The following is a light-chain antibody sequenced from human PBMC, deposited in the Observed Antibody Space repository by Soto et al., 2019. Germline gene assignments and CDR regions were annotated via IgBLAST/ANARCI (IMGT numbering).Light chain of an antibody. J-gene: IGLJ3*02. CDR1: HIGSKS. CDR3: QVWHSGSDHWV. V-gene: IGLV3-21*02. Sequence: SYELTQPPSVSVAPGQTARISCGGHHIGSKSVHWYQQKPGQATVLVVHDDRDRPSGIPERFSGSNSGNTATLTSSRAEAGDEADYYCQVWHSGSDHWVFGGGTKRTGL. CDR2: DDR.